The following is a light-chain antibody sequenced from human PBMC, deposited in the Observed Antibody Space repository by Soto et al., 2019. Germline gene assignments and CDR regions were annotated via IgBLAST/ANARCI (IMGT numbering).Light chain of an antibody. Sequence: IVLTQSPGTLSLSPWERATLSCRASRSVSSNYLAWYQQKPGQAPRLLIYGASTRATGIPARFSGSGSGTEFTLTISSLQSEDFAVYYCQQYNNWPWTFGQGTKVDIK. CDR1: RSVSSN. V-gene: IGKV3-15*01. CDR3: QQYNNWPWT. J-gene: IGKJ1*01. CDR2: GAS.